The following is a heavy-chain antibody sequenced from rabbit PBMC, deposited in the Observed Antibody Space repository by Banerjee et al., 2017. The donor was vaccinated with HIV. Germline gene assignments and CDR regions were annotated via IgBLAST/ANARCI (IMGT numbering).Heavy chain of an antibody. Sequence: QEHLEESGGGLVTPGGTLTLTCTASGFTINSHHWMCWVRQAPGKGLEWIGCIYPGSGSTDYASWVNGRFTISSDNAQNTVDLQMNGLTAADTATYFCARTDNIDGTLFNLWGQGTLVTVS. D-gene: IGHD7-1*01. J-gene: IGHJ4*01. CDR2: IYPGSGST. CDR1: GFTINSHHW. CDR3: ARTDNIDGTLFNL. V-gene: IGHV1S43*01.